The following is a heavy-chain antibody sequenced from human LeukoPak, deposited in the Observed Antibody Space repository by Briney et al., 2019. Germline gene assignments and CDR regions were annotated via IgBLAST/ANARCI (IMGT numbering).Heavy chain of an antibody. CDR2: ISNTGEYT. Sequence: GGSLRLSCAASGFIFSNFAINWVRQAPGKGLEWVSAISNTGEYTLYADSVKGRFTIFRDNSKNTVYLQMNSLKDEDTAVYYCAKEALIVGATTEVDYWGQGTLVTVSS. CDR3: AKEALIVGATTEVDY. J-gene: IGHJ4*02. V-gene: IGHV3-23*01. D-gene: IGHD1-26*01. CDR1: GFIFSNFA.